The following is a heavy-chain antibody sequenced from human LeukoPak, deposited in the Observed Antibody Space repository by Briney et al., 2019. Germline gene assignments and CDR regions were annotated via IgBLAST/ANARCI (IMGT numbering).Heavy chain of an antibody. CDR2: INHSGST. Sequence: LETLSLTCAVYGGSFSGYYWSWIRQPPGKGLEWIGEINHSGSTNYIPSLKSRVTISVDTSKNQFSLKLTSVTAADTAVYYCARGGGWLDYWGQGALVTVSS. D-gene: IGHD5-18*01. V-gene: IGHV4-34*01. J-gene: IGHJ4*02. CDR3: ARGGGWLDY. CDR1: GGSFSGYY.